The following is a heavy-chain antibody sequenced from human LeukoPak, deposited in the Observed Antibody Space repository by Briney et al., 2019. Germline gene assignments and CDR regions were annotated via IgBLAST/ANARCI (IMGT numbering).Heavy chain of an antibody. V-gene: IGHV4-30-4*01. Sequence: TLSLTCTVSGGSISSGDYYWSWIRQPPGKGLEWIGYIYYSGSTYYNPSLKSRVTISVDTSKNQFSLKLSSVTAADTAVYYCARLVATIYNWFDPWGQGTLVTVSS. J-gene: IGHJ5*02. D-gene: IGHD5-12*01. CDR2: IYYSGST. CDR1: GGSISSGDYY. CDR3: ARLVATIYNWFDP.